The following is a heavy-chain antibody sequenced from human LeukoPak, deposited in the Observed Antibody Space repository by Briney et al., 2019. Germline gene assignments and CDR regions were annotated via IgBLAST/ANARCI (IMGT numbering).Heavy chain of an antibody. CDR1: GFTFSSYS. V-gene: IGHV3-21*01. CDR3: ATHAADDCSSTSCFPQFDP. Sequence: PGGSLRLSCAASGFTFSSYSMNWIRQAPGKGLEWVSSISSSSSYIYYADSVKGRFTISRDNAKNSLYLQMNSLRAEDTAVYYCATHAADDCSSTSCFPQFDPWGQGTLVTVSS. J-gene: IGHJ5*02. D-gene: IGHD2-2*01. CDR2: ISSSSSYI.